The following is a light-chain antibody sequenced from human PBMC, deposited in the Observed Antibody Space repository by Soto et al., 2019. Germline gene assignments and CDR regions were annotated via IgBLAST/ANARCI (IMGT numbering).Light chain of an antibody. J-gene: IGKJ4*01. CDR2: AAS. V-gene: IGKV1-39*01. CDR3: QETYSKPPT. CDR1: QSITTY. Sequence: DIQMTQSPSSLSASVGDRVTITCRASQSITTYLNWYQQKPGKAPKLLIYAASSLQSGVPSRFAGSGSGTDCTLTISSLQPEDVATYYCQETYSKPPTFGGGTKVDIK.